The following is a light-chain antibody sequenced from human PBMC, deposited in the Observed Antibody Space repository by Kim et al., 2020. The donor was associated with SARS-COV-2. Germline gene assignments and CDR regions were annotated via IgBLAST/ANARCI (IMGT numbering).Light chain of an antibody. CDR3: QHSYSTPPWT. V-gene: IGKV1-39*01. CDR2: AAS. CDR1: QSIRTF. J-gene: IGKJ1*01. Sequence: DIQMTQSPSSLSASAGDRVTITCRASQSIRTFLNWYRQKPGKAPQLLIYAASYLQSGVPSRFSGSGSGTDFTLTISSLQPEDIATYYCQHSYSTPPWTFGQGTKVDIK.